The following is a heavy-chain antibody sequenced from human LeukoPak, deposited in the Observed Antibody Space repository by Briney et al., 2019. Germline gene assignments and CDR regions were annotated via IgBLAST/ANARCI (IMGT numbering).Heavy chain of an antibody. V-gene: IGHV1-2*02. CDR2: INPNSGGT. Sequence: ASVKVSCKASGYTFTGYYMHWVRQAPGQGLEWMGWINPNSGGTNYAQKFQGRVTMTRDTSISTAYMELSRLRSDDTAVYYCARVGLLWFGELLQTDNDAFDIWGQGTMVTVSS. CDR3: ARVGLLWFGELLQTDNDAFDI. D-gene: IGHD3-10*01. J-gene: IGHJ3*02. CDR1: GYTFTGYY.